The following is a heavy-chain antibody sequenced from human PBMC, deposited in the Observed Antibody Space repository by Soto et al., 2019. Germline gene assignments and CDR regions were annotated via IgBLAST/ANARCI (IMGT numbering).Heavy chain of an antibody. CDR1: GGSISSGAYY. Sequence: PSETLSLTCTVSGGSISSGAYYWSWIRQHPGKGLEWIGYIYYSGSTYYNPSLKSRLTISLDTYKNQFSLKLSSVTAADTAVYYCARGSGGSGCYYNWFDPWGQGTLVTVSS. J-gene: IGHJ5*02. CDR3: ARGSGGSGCYYNWFDP. D-gene: IGHD3-10*01. V-gene: IGHV4-31*03. CDR2: IYYSGST.